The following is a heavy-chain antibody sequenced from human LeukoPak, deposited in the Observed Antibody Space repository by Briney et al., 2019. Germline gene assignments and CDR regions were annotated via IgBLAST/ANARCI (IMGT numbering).Heavy chain of an antibody. J-gene: IGHJ5*02. D-gene: IGHD3-3*01. CDR3: AKDPYDFWSGYRPRNNWFDP. CDR2: ISGSGGST. CDR1: GFTFSSYA. Sequence: PGGSLRLSCAASGFTFSSYAISWVRQAPGKGLESVSAISGSGGSTYYADSVKGRFTISRDNSKNTLYLQMNSLGAEDTAVYYCAKDPYDFWSGYRPRNNWFDPWGQGTLVTVSS. V-gene: IGHV3-23*01.